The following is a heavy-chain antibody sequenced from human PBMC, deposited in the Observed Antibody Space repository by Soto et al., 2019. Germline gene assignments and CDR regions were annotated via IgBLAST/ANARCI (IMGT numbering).Heavy chain of an antibody. V-gene: IGHV3-23*01. J-gene: IGHJ3*01. D-gene: IGHD6-13*01. CDR3: VRGSDSNN. CDR1: GFTFSSSS. Sequence: GGSLRLSCAASGFTFSSSSMGWVRQAPGKGLEWVSTIRNSGEAIYYADSVKGRFTISRDNSKNTLFLQMSSLRAEDTAVYFCVRGSDSNNWGLGTMVTVSS. CDR2: IRNSGEAI.